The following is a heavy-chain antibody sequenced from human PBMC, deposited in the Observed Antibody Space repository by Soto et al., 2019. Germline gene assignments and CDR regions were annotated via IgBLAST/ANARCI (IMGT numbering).Heavy chain of an antibody. Sequence: QAQVVQSGAEVRKPGSSVKLSCKASEGTFNSYAIAWVRQAPGQGLEGMGGIIPYYNTLNYAQKFQDRVTITADDSTNTVYMVLSSLRSDDTAVYFCASGASRWYPYYFDSWAQGTLVTVSS. CDR2: IIPYYNTL. V-gene: IGHV1-69*01. D-gene: IGHD6-13*01. CDR3: ASGASRWYPYYFDS. J-gene: IGHJ4*02. CDR1: EGTFNSYA.